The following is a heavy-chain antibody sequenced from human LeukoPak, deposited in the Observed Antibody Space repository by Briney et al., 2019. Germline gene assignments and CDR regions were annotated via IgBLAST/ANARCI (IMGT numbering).Heavy chain of an antibody. D-gene: IGHD2-15*01. CDR1: GFTFSTYW. J-gene: IGHJ4*02. Sequence: GGSLRLSCAASGFTFSTYWMHWVRQDPGKGLVWVSRISSDASITFYADPVKGRFTISRDNAKNTLYLQMNSLRAEDTALYYCATSARTYIGSSLDYWGQGTLVTVSS. CDR3: ATSARTYIGSSLDY. CDR2: ISSDASIT. V-gene: IGHV3-74*01.